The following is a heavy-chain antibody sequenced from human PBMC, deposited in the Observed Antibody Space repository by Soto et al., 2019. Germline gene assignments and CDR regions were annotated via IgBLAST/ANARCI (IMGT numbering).Heavy chain of an antibody. CDR1: GFPFTSYG. CDR3: VGGQYYFDY. CDR2: ISYDGSDK. V-gene: IGHV3-30*03. Sequence: QVQLVESGGGVVQPGRSLRLSCAASGFPFTSYGMHWVREGPDKGLEWVAIISYDGSDKYYADSVKGRFTISRDNSKNTLYLKMNSRRPEDTALYYCVGGQYYFDYRGQGTLDIVSS. J-gene: IGHJ4*02. D-gene: IGHD3-10*01.